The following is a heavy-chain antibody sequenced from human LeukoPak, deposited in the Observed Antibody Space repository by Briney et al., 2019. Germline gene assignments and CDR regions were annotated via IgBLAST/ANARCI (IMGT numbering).Heavy chain of an antibody. CDR2: IYYSGGT. CDR3: ASRTYSDFWIR. Sequence: PSETLSLTCTVSGGSISSSSYYWGWIRQPPGKGLEWIGTIYYSGGTYYNPSLKSRVTISVDTSKNQFSLKLSSVTAADTAVYYCASRTYSDFWIRWGQGTLVTVSS. J-gene: IGHJ1*01. CDR1: GGSISSSSYY. V-gene: IGHV4-39*01. D-gene: IGHD3-3*01.